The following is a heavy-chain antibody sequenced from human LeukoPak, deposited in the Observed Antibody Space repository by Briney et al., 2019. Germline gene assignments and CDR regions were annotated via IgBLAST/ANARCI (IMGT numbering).Heavy chain of an antibody. CDR3: ARDGHDSSGYYPDAFDI. D-gene: IGHD3-22*01. CDR2: IYHSGST. V-gene: IGHV4-38-2*02. CDR1: GYSISSGYY. Sequence: PSETLSLTCTVSGYSISSGYYWGWIRQPPGKGLEWIGSIYHSGSTYYNPSLKSRVTISVDTSKNQFSLKLSSVTAADTAVYYCARDGHDSSGYYPDAFDIWGQGTMVTVSS. J-gene: IGHJ3*02.